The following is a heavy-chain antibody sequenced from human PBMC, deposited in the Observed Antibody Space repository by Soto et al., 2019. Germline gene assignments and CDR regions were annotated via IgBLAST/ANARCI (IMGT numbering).Heavy chain of an antibody. CDR2: ISSSGSTI. CDR3: EGETSDVCGS. D-gene: IGHD6-25*01. Sequence: QVQLVESGGGLVKPGGSLRLSCAASGFTFSDYYMSWIRQAPGKGLEWVSYISSSGSTIYYADSVKGRVTISRDNAKNSLYLQLSNLRAETTAGYYCEGETSDVCGSWGQGTLDTVSS. V-gene: IGHV3-11*01. CDR1: GFTFSDYY. J-gene: IGHJ5*02.